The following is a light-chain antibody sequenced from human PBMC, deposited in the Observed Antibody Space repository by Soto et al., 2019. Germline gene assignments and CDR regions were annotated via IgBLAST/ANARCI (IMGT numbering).Light chain of an antibody. CDR3: QQSYSPVRKI. CDR1: QSINRD. V-gene: IGKV1-39*01. J-gene: IGKJ2*01. Sequence: DIQMTQSPSSLSASVGDRVTITCRASQSINRDLNWYQQKAGKAPKLVIYGASSLESGVPSRFSGRGSGTDFTLTITSRQPEDFATYYGQQSYSPVRKIFGQGPRLEI. CDR2: GAS.